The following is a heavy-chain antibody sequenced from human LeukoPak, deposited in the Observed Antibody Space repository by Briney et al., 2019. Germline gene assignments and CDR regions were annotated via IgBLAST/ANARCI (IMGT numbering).Heavy chain of an antibody. CDR1: GGSFSGYY. Sequence: SETLSLTCAVYGGSFSGYYWSWIRQPPGKGLEWIGEINHSGSTNYNPSLKSRVTISVDTSKNQFSLKLSSVTAADTAVYYCARRVFRRGYYGSGSYYNHDAFDIWGQGTMVTVSS. CDR2: INHSGST. CDR3: ARRVFRRGYYGSGSYYNHDAFDI. D-gene: IGHD3-10*01. V-gene: IGHV4-34*01. J-gene: IGHJ3*02.